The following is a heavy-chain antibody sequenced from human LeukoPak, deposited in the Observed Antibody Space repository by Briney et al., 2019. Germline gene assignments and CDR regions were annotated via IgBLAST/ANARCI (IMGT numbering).Heavy chain of an antibody. CDR3: ARQGVGTYDYGDEGYYMDG. V-gene: IGHV4-39*01. CDR1: GDSITSSSYY. J-gene: IGHJ6*03. Sequence: SETLSLTCTVSGDSITSSSYYWGWIRQPPGKGREWIGSIYYSGSTYYTPSLKSRVIISVDTSKNQFSLNLSSVTAADTAVYYCARQGVGTYDYGDEGYYMDGWGKGTTATISS. D-gene: IGHD4-17*01. CDR2: IYYSGST.